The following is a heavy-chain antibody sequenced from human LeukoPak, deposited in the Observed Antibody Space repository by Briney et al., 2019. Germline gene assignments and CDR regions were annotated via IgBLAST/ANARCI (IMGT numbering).Heavy chain of an antibody. V-gene: IGHV4-34*01. CDR3: ARSIAAAVTR. J-gene: IGHJ4*02. CDR2: INHSGST. D-gene: IGHD6-13*01. Sequence: PSETLSLTCAVYGGSFSGYYWSWIRQSPGKGLEWIGEINHSGSTNYNPSLKSRVTISVDTSKNQFSLKLSSVTAADTAVYYCARSIAAAVTRWGKGPRVTVPS. CDR1: GGSFSGYY.